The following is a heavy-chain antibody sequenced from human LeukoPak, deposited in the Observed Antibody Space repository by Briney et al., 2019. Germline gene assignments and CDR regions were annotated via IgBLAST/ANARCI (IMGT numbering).Heavy chain of an antibody. Sequence: PSETLSLTCAVYGGSFSDYYWTWIRQPPGKGLEWIGEINHSGSTNYNPSLKSRVTISVDTSKNQFSLKLSSVTAADTAVYYCAREGSGWPAGFDPWGQGTLVTVSS. CDR2: INHSGST. V-gene: IGHV4-34*01. D-gene: IGHD6-19*01. CDR1: GGSFSDYY. CDR3: AREGSGWPAGFDP. J-gene: IGHJ5*02.